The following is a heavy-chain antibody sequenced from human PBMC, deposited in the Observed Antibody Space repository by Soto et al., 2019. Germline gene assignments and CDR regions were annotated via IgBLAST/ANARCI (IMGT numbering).Heavy chain of an antibody. Sequence: GGSLRLSCAASGFPFSSYVMSWVRQAPGKGLEWVSGISGGGSNTFYADYVKGRFTISRDNSKNTLLLQMNSLGAEDTAVYYCARDSNKYSSSLRGRYFDYWGQGIGVTVSS. D-gene: IGHD4-4*01. CDR2: ISGGGSNT. V-gene: IGHV3-23*01. CDR1: GFPFSSYV. J-gene: IGHJ4*02. CDR3: ARDSNKYSSSLRGRYFDY.